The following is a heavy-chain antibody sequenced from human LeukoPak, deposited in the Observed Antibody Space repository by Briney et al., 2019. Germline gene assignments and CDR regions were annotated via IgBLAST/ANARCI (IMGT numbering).Heavy chain of an antibody. CDR2: IYYSGST. Sequence: SETLSLTCTVSGGSISSYYWSWIRQPPGKGLEWIGYIYYSGSTNYNPSLKSRVTVSVDTSKNQFSLKLSSVTAADTAVYYCASLIRQYYYGMDVWGQGTTVTVSS. D-gene: IGHD2-8*01. CDR1: GGSISSYY. J-gene: IGHJ6*02. V-gene: IGHV4-59*01. CDR3: ASLIRQYYYGMDV.